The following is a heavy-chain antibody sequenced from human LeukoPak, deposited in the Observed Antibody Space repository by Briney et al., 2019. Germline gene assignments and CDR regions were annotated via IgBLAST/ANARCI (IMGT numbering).Heavy chain of an antibody. CDR2: INPNSGGT. CDR3: ARVDRGNWNTPAMDY. V-gene: IGHV1-2*02. J-gene: IGHJ4*02. Sequence: ASVKVSCKASGYTFTGYYMHWVRQAPGQGLEWMGWINPNSGGTNYAQKFQGRVTMTRDTSISTAYMELSRLRSDDTAVYYCARVDRGNWNTPAMDYWGQGTLVTVSS. CDR1: GYTFTGYY. D-gene: IGHD1/OR15-1a*01.